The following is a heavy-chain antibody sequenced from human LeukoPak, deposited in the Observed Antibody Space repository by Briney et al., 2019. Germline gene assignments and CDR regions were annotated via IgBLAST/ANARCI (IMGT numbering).Heavy chain of an antibody. CDR2: ILPIFGIA. CDR1: GGTFSSYA. Sequence: SVKVSCKASGGTFSSYAISWVRQAPGQGLEWMGRILPIFGIANYAQKFQGRVTITADKSTSTAYMELSSLRSEDTAVYYCARINDYGDYGSDYWGQGTLVTVSS. J-gene: IGHJ4*02. V-gene: IGHV1-69*04. CDR3: ARINDYGDYGSDY. D-gene: IGHD4-17*01.